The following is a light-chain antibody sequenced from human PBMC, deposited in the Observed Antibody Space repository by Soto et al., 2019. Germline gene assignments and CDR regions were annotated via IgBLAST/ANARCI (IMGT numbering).Light chain of an antibody. CDR1: QSVSSN. Sequence: EIVMTQSPATLSVSPGERATLSCRASQSVSSNLAWYQQKPGQAPRLLIYGASTRATGIPARFSGSGSGTEFTHTISSLQSEDFAVYYCQQYNNWPYTFGQGTKLEI. J-gene: IGKJ2*01. CDR3: QQYNNWPYT. V-gene: IGKV3-15*01. CDR2: GAS.